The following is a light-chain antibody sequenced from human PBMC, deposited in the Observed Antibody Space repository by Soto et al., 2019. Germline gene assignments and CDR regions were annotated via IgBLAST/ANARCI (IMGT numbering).Light chain of an antibody. CDR2: SAS. CDR3: QQYQNWPRT. Sequence: EIVLTQSPATMSVSPGERATLFCRASQTVSTNLAWYQQQPGQPPWLLFYSASSNFAGLPARYTAIGSGTEFTLTLDNVQAEDFGFYFCQQYQNWPRTFGQGTRVEI. V-gene: IGKV3-15*01. J-gene: IGKJ1*01. CDR1: QTVSTN.